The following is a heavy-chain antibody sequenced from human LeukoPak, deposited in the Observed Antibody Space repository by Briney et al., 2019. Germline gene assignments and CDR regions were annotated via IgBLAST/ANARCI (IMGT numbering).Heavy chain of an antibody. CDR3: ARRSIAAAASLDY. CDR2: IWYDGSDK. D-gene: IGHD6-13*01. CDR1: GFTFSDYG. J-gene: IGHJ4*02. V-gene: IGHV3-33*01. Sequence: GRAVRLSCAASGFTFSDYGMHWVRQAPGKGLEWVALIWYDGSDKYYAGSVKGRFTISRDNSKNTLFLQMNSLRTDDTAVYYCARRSIAAAASLDYWGQRVLVTVSS.